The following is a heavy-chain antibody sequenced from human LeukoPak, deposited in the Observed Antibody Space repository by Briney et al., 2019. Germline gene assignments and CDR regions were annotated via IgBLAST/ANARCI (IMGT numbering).Heavy chain of an antibody. Sequence: SSETLSLTCTVSGGSISSYYWSWIRQPPGKGLEWIGYIYYSGSTNYNPPLKSRVTISVDTSKNQFSLKLSSVTAADTAVYYCARAYDFWSGSYYYGMDVWGQGTTVTVSS. CDR1: GGSISSYY. J-gene: IGHJ6*02. D-gene: IGHD3-3*01. V-gene: IGHV4-59*01. CDR3: ARAYDFWSGSYYYGMDV. CDR2: IYYSGST.